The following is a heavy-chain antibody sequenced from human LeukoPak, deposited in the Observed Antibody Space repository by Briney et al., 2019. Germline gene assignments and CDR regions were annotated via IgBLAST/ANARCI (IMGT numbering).Heavy chain of an antibody. D-gene: IGHD5-18*01. CDR1: GYTFSGNY. CDR2: INPNGGGT. J-gene: IGHJ4*02. V-gene: IGHV1-2*02. Sequence: ASVKVSCMASGYTFSGNYIHGVRQAPGQGLEWMGWINPNGGGTKDAQKFQDRVTVTRDTSISTVYMELSGLRSDDTAVYYCAKDGPTAFDYWGQGTLVTVSS. CDR3: AKDGPTAFDY.